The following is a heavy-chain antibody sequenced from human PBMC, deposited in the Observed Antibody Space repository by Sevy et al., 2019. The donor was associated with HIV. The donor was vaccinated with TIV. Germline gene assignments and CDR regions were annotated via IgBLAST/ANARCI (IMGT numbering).Heavy chain of an antibody. V-gene: IGHV3-7*01. Sequence: GGSLRLSCAASGFTFSSYWMSWVRQAPGKGLEWVANIKQDGREKYYVDSVKGRFTISRDNAKNSLYLQMNSLRAEDTAVYYCARDPGLMATADYYYYGMDVWGQGTTVTVSS. J-gene: IGHJ6*02. CDR2: IKQDGREK. CDR1: GFTFSSYW. CDR3: ARDPGLMATADYYYYGMDV.